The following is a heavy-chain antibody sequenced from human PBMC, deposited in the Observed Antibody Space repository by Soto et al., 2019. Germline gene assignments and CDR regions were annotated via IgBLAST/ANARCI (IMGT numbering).Heavy chain of an antibody. V-gene: IGHV4-59*01. CDR3: AGRVDFWSGQNWFDP. Sequence: QVQLQESGPGLVKPSETLSLTCTVSGGSISSYYWSWIRQPPGKGLEWIGYIYYSGSTNYNPSLKSRVTISVDTSKNQFSLKLSSVTAADTAVYYCAGRVDFWSGQNWFDPWGQGTLVTVSS. D-gene: IGHD3-3*01. J-gene: IGHJ5*02. CDR1: GGSISSYY. CDR2: IYYSGST.